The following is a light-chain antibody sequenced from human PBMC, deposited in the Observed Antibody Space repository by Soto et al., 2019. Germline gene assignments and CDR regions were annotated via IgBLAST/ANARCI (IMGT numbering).Light chain of an antibody. V-gene: IGKV3-20*01. J-gene: IGKJ2*01. Sequence: ENVLTQSPGILSLSLGERATLSCRATQSVTNRYFAWYQQKPGQAPRLLIYGISSRATDIADRFSGSGSGTDFTLTISRLEPEDFVVYYCQQYSTLPHTFGQGTKLEVK. CDR2: GIS. CDR3: QQYSTLPHT. CDR1: QSVTNRY.